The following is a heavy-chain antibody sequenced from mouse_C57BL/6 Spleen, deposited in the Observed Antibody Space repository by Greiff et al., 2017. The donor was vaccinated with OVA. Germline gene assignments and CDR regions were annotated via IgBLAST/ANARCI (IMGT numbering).Heavy chain of an antibody. CDR3: ARHVYGYYPDY. CDR1: GFTFSSYT. V-gene: IGHV5-9*01. J-gene: IGHJ2*01. Sequence: EVKLVESGGGLVKPGGSLKLSCAASGFTFSSYTMSWVRQTPEKRLEWVATISGGGGNTYYPDSVKGRFTISRDNAKNTLYLQMSSLRSEDTALYYCARHVYGYYPDYWGQGTTLTVSS. CDR2: ISGGGGNT. D-gene: IGHD2-3*01.